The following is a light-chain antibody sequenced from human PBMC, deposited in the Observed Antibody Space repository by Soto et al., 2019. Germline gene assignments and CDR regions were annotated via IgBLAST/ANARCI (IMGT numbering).Light chain of an antibody. V-gene: IGKV3-15*01. CDR2: VAS. Sequence: EVVMTQSPATVSASPGEGVTLSCRASQTISNDLVWYQQKPGQAPRLLIYVASTRASGVPASFRGGVSGTEFSLTISSLQSEDFAFYYCKQNNKWPPVTFCGGTKVEIK. J-gene: IGKJ4*01. CDR3: KQNNKWPPVT. CDR1: QTISND.